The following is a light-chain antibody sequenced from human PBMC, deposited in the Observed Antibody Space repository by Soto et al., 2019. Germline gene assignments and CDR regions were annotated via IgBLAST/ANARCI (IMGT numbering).Light chain of an antibody. V-gene: IGKV1-5*01. J-gene: IGKJ2*01. CDR1: QSLSGW. CDR2: DAS. Sequence: DIQMTQSPSTVSASVGDRVTITCRASQSLSGWLAWYQQKPGKAPKLLIPDASDLESGVPSRFSDSGSGTEFTLTISSLQPDDFATYYCQQYHTYSYTFGQGTKLEIK. CDR3: QQYHTYSYT.